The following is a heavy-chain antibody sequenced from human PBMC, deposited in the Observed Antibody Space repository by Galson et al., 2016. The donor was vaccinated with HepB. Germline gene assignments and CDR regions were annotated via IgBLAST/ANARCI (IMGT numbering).Heavy chain of an antibody. J-gene: IGHJ4*02. CDR1: GFSFSNSW. CDR2: INADGSWR. CDR3: ARDPDFGGLDY. D-gene: IGHD4-23*01. V-gene: IGHV3-7*01. Sequence: SLRLSCAVSGFSFSNSWMTWVRQTPEKGLEWVADINADGSWRAYMDSVKGRFTISRDNVNNLLYLQMSGLRVEDTALYFCARDPDFGGLDYWGQGALVTVSS.